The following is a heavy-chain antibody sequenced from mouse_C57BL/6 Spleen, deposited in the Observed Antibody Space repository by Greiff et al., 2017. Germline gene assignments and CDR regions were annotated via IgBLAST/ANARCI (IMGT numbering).Heavy chain of an antibody. CDR1: GFTFSNYW. CDR3: TGTGGNGSPWFAY. J-gene: IGHJ3*01. D-gene: IGHD1-1*01. CDR2: IRLKSDNYAT. V-gene: IGHV6-3*01. Sequence: EVQGVESGGGLVQPGGSMKLSCVASGFTFSNYWMNWVRQSPGKGLEWVAQIRLKSDNYATHYAESVKGRFTISRDDSKCSVYLQLNNLRAEDTGIYYCTGTGGNGSPWFAYWGQGTLVTVSA.